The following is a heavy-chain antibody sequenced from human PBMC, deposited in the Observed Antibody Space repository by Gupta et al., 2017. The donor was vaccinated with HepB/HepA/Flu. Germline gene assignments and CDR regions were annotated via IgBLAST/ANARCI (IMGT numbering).Heavy chain of an antibody. V-gene: IGHV1-18*01. Sequence: QVQLVQSGAEVKKPGASVKVSCKASGYTFTSYGISWVRQAPGQGLEWMGWISAYNGNTNYAQKLQGRVTMTTDTSTSTAYMELRSLRSDDTAVYYCARDQVGAEDYYYYYGMDVWGQGTTVTVSS. CDR1: GYTFTSYG. D-gene: IGHD1-26*01. CDR3: ARDQVGAEDYYYYYGMDV. J-gene: IGHJ6*02. CDR2: ISAYNGNT.